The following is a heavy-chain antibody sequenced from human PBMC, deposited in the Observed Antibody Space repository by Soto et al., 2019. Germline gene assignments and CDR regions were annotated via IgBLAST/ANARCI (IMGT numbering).Heavy chain of an antibody. CDR3: ARVFYGYYYYGMDV. CDR1: GGTFSSYA. V-gene: IGHV1-69*13. J-gene: IGHJ6*02. D-gene: IGHD3-10*01. CDR2: IIPIFGTA. Sequence: ASVKVSCKASGGTFSSYAISWVRQAHGQGLEWMGGIIPIFGTANYAQKFQVRCTITADESTSTAYMELSSLRSEDTSVYYCARVFYGYYYYGMDVWGQGTTVTVSS.